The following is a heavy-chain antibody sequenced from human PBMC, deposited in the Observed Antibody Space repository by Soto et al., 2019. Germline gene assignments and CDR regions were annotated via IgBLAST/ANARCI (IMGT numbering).Heavy chain of an antibody. CDR2: IIPIFGTA. CDR1: GGTFSSYA. J-gene: IGHJ5*02. D-gene: IGHD1-26*01. Sequence: ASVKVSCKASGGTFSSYAISWVRQAPGQGLEWMGGIIPIFGTANYAQKFQGRVTITADESTSTAYMELSSLRSEDTAVYYCARGEGPLSHYNWFDPWGQGTLVTVSS. CDR3: ARGEGPLSHYNWFDP. V-gene: IGHV1-69*13.